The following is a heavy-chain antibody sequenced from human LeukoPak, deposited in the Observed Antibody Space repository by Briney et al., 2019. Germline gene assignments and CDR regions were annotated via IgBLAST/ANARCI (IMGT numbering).Heavy chain of an antibody. CDR1: GYTFTSYG. V-gene: IGHV1-18*01. CDR2: IITYNVNT. CDR3: ARDVFSDSSGYYSHFFDY. D-gene: IGHD3-22*01. J-gene: IGHJ4*02. Sequence: GSVKVSCKASGYTFTSYGISWVRQAPGQGLEWMGWIITYNVNTDYAQKLQGRVPMTTDTSTSTAYMELRSLRSDDTAVYFCARDVFSDSSGYYSHFFDYWGQGTLVTVSS.